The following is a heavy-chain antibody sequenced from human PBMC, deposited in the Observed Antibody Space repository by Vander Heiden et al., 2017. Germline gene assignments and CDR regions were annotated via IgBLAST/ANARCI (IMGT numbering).Heavy chain of an antibody. D-gene: IGHD2-2*01. J-gene: IGHJ4*02. CDR3: ARDEDYAYYFDY. CDR2: ITYAGSNK. Sequence: QAQRVASVGGVLPPGRSLTLSCAASGFTFSSSAMHWERQAPGKGQEWVAVITYAGSNKYYADSVTGRFTISRDNSKNTLYLQMNSLRVEDTAVYYCARDEDYAYYFDYWGQGTLVTVSS. CDR1: GFTFSSSA. V-gene: IGHV3-30*01.